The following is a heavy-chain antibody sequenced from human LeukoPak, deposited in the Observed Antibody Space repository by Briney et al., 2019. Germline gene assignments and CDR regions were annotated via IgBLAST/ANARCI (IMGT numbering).Heavy chain of an antibody. CDR1: GFTFNNYG. V-gene: IGHV3-30*02. J-gene: IGHJ5*02. Sequence: GGSLRLSCAASGFTFNNYGMHWVRRAPGKGLEWVPFIRNDGTDKYYAASVKGRFTISRDNSKNTMYLQMNSLRGEDTAVYYCAKTNTELGKNWFDPWGQGTLVIVSS. CDR2: IRNDGTDK. D-gene: IGHD7-27*01. CDR3: AKTNTELGKNWFDP.